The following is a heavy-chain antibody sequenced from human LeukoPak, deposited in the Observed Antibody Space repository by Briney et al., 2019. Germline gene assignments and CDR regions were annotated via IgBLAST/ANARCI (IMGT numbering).Heavy chain of an antibody. D-gene: IGHD5-18*01. CDR1: GFTFSSYA. CDR3: TPRRGNGHSYEAYYYYGMDV. CDR2: IKSKTDGGTK. Sequence: VGSLKLSRTASGFTFSSYAMSWVRQAPGKGLEWVGRIKSKTDGGTKDYAAPVKGRFTISRDDSKTTLELKMNRLKTEDIAVCYCTPRRGNGHSYEAYYYYGMDVWGQGTTVTVSS. J-gene: IGHJ6*02. V-gene: IGHV3-15*01.